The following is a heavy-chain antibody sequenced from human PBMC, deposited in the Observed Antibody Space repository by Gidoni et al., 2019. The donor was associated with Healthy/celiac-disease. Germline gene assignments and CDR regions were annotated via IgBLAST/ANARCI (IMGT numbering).Heavy chain of an antibody. CDR2: ISSSGSTI. Sequence: QVQLVESGGGLVKPEGSLRLSCAASGFTFSDYYMSWIRQAPGKGLEWVSYISSSGSTIYYADSVKGRFTISRDNAKNSLYLQMNSLRAEDTAVYYCARDLGDIVVVPAIPGGWYYMDVWGKGTTVTVSS. CDR1: GFTFSDYY. D-gene: IGHD2-2*01. V-gene: IGHV3-11*01. J-gene: IGHJ6*03. CDR3: ARDLGDIVVVPAIPGGWYYMDV.